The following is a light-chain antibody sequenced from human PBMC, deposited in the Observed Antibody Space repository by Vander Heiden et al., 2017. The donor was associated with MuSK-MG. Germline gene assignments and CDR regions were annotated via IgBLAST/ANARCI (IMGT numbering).Light chain of an antibody. CDR2: DAS. Sequence: DIQMTQSPSSLSASIGDRVTITCRASPNIRKWLAWYQQKPGKAPNLLIYDASTLESGVPSRFSGSGSGTEFTLTISSLQPDDFASYYCQHYSTFSITFGQGTRLEIE. CDR3: QHYSTFSIT. J-gene: IGKJ5*01. CDR1: PNIRKW. V-gene: IGKV1-5*01.